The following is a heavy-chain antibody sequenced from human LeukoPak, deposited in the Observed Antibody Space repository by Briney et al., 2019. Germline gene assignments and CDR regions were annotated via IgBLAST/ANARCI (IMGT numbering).Heavy chain of an antibody. J-gene: IGHJ4*02. CDR3: ARGHPPSYYDFWSGYYLPDFDY. D-gene: IGHD3-3*01. Sequence: SVKVSCKASGGTFSSYAISWVRQAPGQGLEWMGGIIPIFGTANYAQKFQGRVTLTADESTSTAYMELSSLRSEDTAVYYCARGHPPSYYDFWSGYYLPDFDYWGQGTLVTVSS. CDR2: IIPIFGTA. V-gene: IGHV1-69*01. CDR1: GGTFSSYA.